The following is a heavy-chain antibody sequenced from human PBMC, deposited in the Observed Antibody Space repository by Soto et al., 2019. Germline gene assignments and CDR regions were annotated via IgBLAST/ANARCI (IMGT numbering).Heavy chain of an antibody. D-gene: IGHD6-19*01. CDR3: ARDRQSSGWLDAFDI. V-gene: IGHV1-69*13. Sequence: SVKVSCKASGGTFSSYAISWVRQAPGQGLEWMGGIIPIFGTANYAQKFQGRVTITADESTSTAYMELSSLRSEDTAVYYCARDRQSSGWLDAFDIWGQGTMVTVSS. CDR1: GGTFSSYA. J-gene: IGHJ3*02. CDR2: IIPIFGTA.